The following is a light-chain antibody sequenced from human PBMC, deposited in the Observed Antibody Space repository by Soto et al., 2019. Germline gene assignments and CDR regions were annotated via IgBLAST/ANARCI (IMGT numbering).Light chain of an antibody. Sequence: EIVLTKSPGTLSLSPGESATLSGKASESIYINSFAWYYQKPGQPPRLLIYGASTRATGIPDRFSGSGSGTDFVLSIDRLEVEDSGIYYCQQYGASPCTFGPGTRVDIQ. CDR2: GAS. CDR1: ESIYINS. V-gene: IGKV3-20*01. CDR3: QQYGASPCT. J-gene: IGKJ3*01.